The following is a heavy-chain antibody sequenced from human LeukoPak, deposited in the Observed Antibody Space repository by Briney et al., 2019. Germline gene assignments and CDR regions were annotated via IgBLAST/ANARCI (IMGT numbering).Heavy chain of an antibody. CDR2: ITSSGTNT. Sequence: GGSLRLSCAASGFIFTNYGISWVRQAPGKGLGWVSGITSSGTNTYYADSVKGRFTIARDNSKNTLYLHMSSLRDEDTAVYYCVKSPGTTAGTWFDPWGQGTLVTVSS. D-gene: IGHD1-1*01. J-gene: IGHJ5*02. V-gene: IGHV3-23*01. CDR3: VKSPGTTAGTWFDP. CDR1: GFIFTNYG.